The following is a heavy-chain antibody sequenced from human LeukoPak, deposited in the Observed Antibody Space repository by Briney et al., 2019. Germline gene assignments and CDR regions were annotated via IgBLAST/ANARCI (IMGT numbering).Heavy chain of an antibody. CDR1: GGSISSSSYY. CDR2: IYYSGST. D-gene: IGHD3-10*01. J-gene: IGHJ5*02. CDR3: ARLHYYYGSAES. V-gene: IGHV4-39*07. Sequence: PSETLSLTCTVSGGSISSSSYYWGWIRQPPGKGLEWIGTIYYSGSTYYNPSLKSRVTTSVDTSKNQFSLKLSSVTAADTVVYYCARLHYYYGSAESWGQGTLVTVSS.